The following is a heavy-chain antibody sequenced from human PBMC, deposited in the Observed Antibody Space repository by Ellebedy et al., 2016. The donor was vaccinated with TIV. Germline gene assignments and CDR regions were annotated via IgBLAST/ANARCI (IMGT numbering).Heavy chain of an antibody. CDR3: AEEGGSSRGASGMDV. D-gene: IGHD6-6*01. V-gene: IGHV3-30*02. CDR1: EFTLNTYV. J-gene: IGHJ6*02. Sequence: GESLKISCAASEFTLNTYVMHWVRQTPDKGLELVAFITSDGSEKYYVGSVKGRFTISRDISKNTLYLEMNSLRGDDTAVYYCAEEGGSSRGASGMDVWGQGTTVIVSS. CDR2: ITSDGSEK.